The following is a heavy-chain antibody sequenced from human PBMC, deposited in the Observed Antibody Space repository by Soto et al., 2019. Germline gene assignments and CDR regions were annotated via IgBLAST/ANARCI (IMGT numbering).Heavy chain of an antibody. D-gene: IGHD6-13*01. J-gene: IGHJ6*02. V-gene: IGHV3-15*07. CDR2: IKSKTDGGTT. CDR3: TTEGSSWSLSGNRVYYYYYGMDV. CDR1: GFTFSNAW. Sequence: GGSLRLSCAASGFTFSNAWMNWVRQAPGKGLEWVGRIKSKTDGGTTDYAAPVKGRFTISRDDSKNTLYLQMNSLKTEDTAVYYCTTEGSSWSLSGNRVYYYYYGMDVWGQGTTVTVSS.